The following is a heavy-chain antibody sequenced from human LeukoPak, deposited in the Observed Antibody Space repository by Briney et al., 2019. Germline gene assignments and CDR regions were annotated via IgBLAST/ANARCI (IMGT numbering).Heavy chain of an antibody. Sequence: SETLSLTCTVSGGSISSYYWSWIRQPAGKGLEWIGRIYTSGSTNYNPSLKSRVTISVDTSKNQFSLKLSSVTAADTAVYYCARQTYYYDSSGYYLGDYFDYWGQGTLVTVSS. D-gene: IGHD3-22*01. CDR3: ARQTYYYDSSGYYLGDYFDY. J-gene: IGHJ4*02. V-gene: IGHV4-4*07. CDR2: IYTSGST. CDR1: GGSISSYY.